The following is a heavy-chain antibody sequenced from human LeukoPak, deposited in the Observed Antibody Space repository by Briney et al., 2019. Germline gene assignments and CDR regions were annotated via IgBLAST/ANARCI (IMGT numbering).Heavy chain of an antibody. CDR2: ISSSSSYI. D-gene: IGHD3-10*01. Sequence: GGSLRLSCAASGFTFSSYSMNWVRQAPGKGLEWVSSISSSSSYIYYADSVKGRFTISRDNAKNSLYLQMNSLRAEDTAVYYCARFPLSMARGVTLFDYWGQGTLVTVSS. J-gene: IGHJ4*02. V-gene: IGHV3-21*01. CDR1: GFTFSSYS. CDR3: ARFPLSMARGVTLFDY.